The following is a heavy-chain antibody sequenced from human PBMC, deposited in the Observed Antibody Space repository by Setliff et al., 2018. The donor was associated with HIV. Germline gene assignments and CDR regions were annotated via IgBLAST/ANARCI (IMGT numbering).Heavy chain of an antibody. D-gene: IGHD3-10*02. CDR3: ARDTMWAFDI. Sequence: GGSLRLSCAASGFAFSSHAMNWVRQAPGKGLEWVSAISGSGVSTYSADSVKGRFTISRDNAKKSLYLQMNSLRADDTAVYYRARDTMWAFDIWGQGTLVTVSS. CDR1: GFAFSSHA. CDR2: ISGSGVST. J-gene: IGHJ3*02. V-gene: IGHV3-23*01.